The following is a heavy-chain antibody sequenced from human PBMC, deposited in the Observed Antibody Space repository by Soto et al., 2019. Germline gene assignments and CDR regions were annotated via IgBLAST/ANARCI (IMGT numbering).Heavy chain of an antibody. CDR1: GYTFTGYY. V-gene: IGHV1-2*04. D-gene: IGHD1-26*01. J-gene: IGHJ4*02. Sequence: ASVKVSCKASGYTFTGYYMHWVRQAPGQGLEWMGWINPNSGGTKYAQKFQGWVTMTRDTSISTAYMELSRLRSEDTAVYYCARGYSGSYYFDCWCQGTLVTVSS. CDR2: INPNSGGT. CDR3: ARGYSGSYYFDC.